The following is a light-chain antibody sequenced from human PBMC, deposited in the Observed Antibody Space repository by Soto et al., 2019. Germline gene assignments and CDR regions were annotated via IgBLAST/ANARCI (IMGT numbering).Light chain of an antibody. Sequence: ESVLPQSPGALSLSRAEKPNLPLRGSQSVSDTHVAWYQQRPGQAPRLLIYDASRRDIGVPDRFSGSGSGTDFTLTISGLEPEDFAVYFCHQYGMSPQTFGQGTKVDI. J-gene: IGKJ1*01. CDR2: DAS. CDR3: HQYGMSPQT. V-gene: IGKV3-20*01. CDR1: QSVSDTH.